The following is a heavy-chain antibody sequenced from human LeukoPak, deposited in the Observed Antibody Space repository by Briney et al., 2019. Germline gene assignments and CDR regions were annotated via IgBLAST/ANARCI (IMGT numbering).Heavy chain of an antibody. D-gene: IGHD3-3*01. CDR1: GFTFSSYA. V-gene: IGHV3-23*01. CDR3: ARDLTIFGVVDPAFDY. Sequence: PGGSLRLSFAASGFTFSSYAMSWVRQAPGKGLEWVSAISGSGGSTYYADSVKGRFTISRDNSKNTLYLQMNSLRAEDTAVYYCARDLTIFGVVDPAFDYWGQGTLVTVSS. CDR2: ISGSGGST. J-gene: IGHJ4*02.